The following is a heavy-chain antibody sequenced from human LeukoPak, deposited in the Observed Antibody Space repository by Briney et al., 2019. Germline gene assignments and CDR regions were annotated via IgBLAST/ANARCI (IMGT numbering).Heavy chain of an antibody. J-gene: IGHJ4*02. CDR1: GGSFSGYY. D-gene: IGHD3-3*01. CDR2: INHSGST. V-gene: IGHV4-34*01. CDR3: ASRTQRFLEMYYFDY. Sequence: SETLSLTCAVYGGSFSGYYWSWIRQPPGKGLEWIGEINHSGSTNYNPSLKSRVTISVDTSKNQFSLKLSSVTAADTAVYYFASRTQRFLEMYYFDYWGQGTLVTVSS.